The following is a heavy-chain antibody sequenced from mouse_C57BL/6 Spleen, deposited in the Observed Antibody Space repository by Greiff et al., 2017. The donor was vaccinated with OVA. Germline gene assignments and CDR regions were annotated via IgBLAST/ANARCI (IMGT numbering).Heavy chain of an antibody. J-gene: IGHJ4*01. CDR1: GFSLTSYG. D-gene: IGHD2-4*01. CDR2: IWSGGST. CDR3: ASDYGHYAMDY. Sequence: VKLVESGPGLVQPSQSLSITCTVSGFSLTSYGVHWVRQSPGKGLEWLGVIWSGGSTDYNAAFISRLSISKDNSKSQVFFKMNSLQADDTAIYYCASDYGHYAMDYWGQGTSVTVSS. V-gene: IGHV2-2*01.